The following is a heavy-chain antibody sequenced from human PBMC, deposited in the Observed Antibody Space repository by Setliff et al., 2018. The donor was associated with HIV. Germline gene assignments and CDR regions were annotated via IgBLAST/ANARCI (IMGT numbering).Heavy chain of an antibody. CDR1: GYSISSSYW. CDR2: IYNNRGT. J-gene: IGHJ2*01. D-gene: IGHD3-10*01. V-gene: IGHV4-28*01. Sequence: KPSETLSLPCAVSGYSISSSYWWGWIRQPPGKGLEWIGYIYNNRGTYYNPSLKSRVTMSVDTSNNQFSLKLRSVTAVDTAVYYCARSPLWFGKADWYVDLWGRGTLVTVSS. CDR3: ARSPLWFGKADWYVDL.